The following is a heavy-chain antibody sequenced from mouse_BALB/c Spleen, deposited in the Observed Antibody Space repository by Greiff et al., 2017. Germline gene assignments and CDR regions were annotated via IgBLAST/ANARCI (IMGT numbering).Heavy chain of an antibody. CDR1: GFTFSSYA. CDR3: ARVSTPITTVVVYYYAMDY. J-gene: IGHJ4*01. CDR2: ISSGGSYT. D-gene: IGHD1-1*01. Sequence: EVQLVESGGGLVKPGGSLKLSCAASGFTFSSYAMSWVRQSPEKRLEWVAEISSGGSYTYYPDTVTGRFTISRDNAKNTLYLEMSSLRSEDTAMYYCARVSTPITTVVVYYYAMDYWGQGTSVTVAS. V-gene: IGHV5-9-4*01.